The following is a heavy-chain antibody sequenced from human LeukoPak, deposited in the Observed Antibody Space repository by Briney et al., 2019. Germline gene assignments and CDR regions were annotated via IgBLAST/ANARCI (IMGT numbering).Heavy chain of an antibody. CDR2: ITDSGGAT. CDR3: AKDQDTGMPYYFDS. J-gene: IGHJ4*02. D-gene: IGHD2-15*01. CDR1: GFTFAGHA. Sequence: GGSLRLSCVGSGFTFAGHAMTWVRQAPGKGLEWVSFITDSGGATTYADSVKGRFTISRDNSRNTLYLQMNDLRAEDTAVYYCAKDQDTGMPYYFDSWGQGTLVTVSS. V-gene: IGHV3-23*01.